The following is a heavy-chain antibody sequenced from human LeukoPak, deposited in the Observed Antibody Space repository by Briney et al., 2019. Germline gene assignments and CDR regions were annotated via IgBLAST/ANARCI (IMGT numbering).Heavy chain of an antibody. V-gene: IGHV3-73*01. CDR3: TREVGSWFDY. CDR2: IRDKANTYAT. Sequence: GGSLTLSCAASDFTFSGSAMHWVRQASGRGLEWVGRIRDKANTYATSYAASVKDRFTISRDDLKNTAYLQMNSLKTEDTALYYCTREVGSWFDYWGQRTLVTVSS. CDR1: DFTFSGSA. J-gene: IGHJ4*02. D-gene: IGHD6-13*01.